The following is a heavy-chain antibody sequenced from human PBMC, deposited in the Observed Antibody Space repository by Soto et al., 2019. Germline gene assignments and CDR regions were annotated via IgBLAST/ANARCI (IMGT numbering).Heavy chain of an antibody. J-gene: IGHJ6*02. Sequence: SETLSLTCTVPGDSISSRSYYWGWIRQPPGKGLEWIGSIYYSGSTYNNPSLRSRVSMSIDTSKDQFSLKLSSVTAADTAVYYCAAGRGSFYYYGMDVWGQGTTVTVSS. D-gene: IGHD2-15*01. CDR2: IYYSGST. CDR3: AAGRGSFYYYGMDV. CDR1: GDSISSRSYY. V-gene: IGHV4-39*07.